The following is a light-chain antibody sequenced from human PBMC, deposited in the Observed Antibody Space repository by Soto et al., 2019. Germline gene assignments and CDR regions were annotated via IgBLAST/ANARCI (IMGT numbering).Light chain of an antibody. CDR2: GSS. J-gene: IGKJ1*01. CDR3: QQSGGSPPWT. Sequence: EVVWTQSPGTLSLSPGERSTRSCLAIQSISNNYLAWYQQKPGQVPRLLIYGSSTRATGIPHRFSGSGSGTDFTLTISRLEPEDLAVYYCQQSGGSPPWTVGPGTQVEIK. CDR1: QSISNNY. V-gene: IGKV3-20*01.